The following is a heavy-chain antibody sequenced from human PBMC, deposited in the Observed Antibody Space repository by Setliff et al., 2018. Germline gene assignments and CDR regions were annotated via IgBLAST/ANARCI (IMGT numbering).Heavy chain of an antibody. CDR3: ARQRRIWNDLDYFDY. J-gene: IGHJ4*02. D-gene: IGHD1-1*01. V-gene: IGHV4-61*09. CDR1: GGSISSGTFY. Sequence: PSETLSLTCTVSGGSISSGTFYWTWLRQPAGKGLEWIGHIYPSGNINYNPSLVSRVTISIDTSKSQFSLRLSSVTAADTAVYYCARQRRIWNDLDYFDYWGQGTLVTVSS. CDR2: IYPSGNI.